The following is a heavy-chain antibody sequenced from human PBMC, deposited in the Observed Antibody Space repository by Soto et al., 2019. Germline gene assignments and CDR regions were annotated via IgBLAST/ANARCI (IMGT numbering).Heavy chain of an antibody. CDR1: VFTFSSYD. CDR3: ARAIGPTLFDY. J-gene: IGHJ4*02. Sequence: WWSLRLSCSASVFTFSSYDMHWVRQGPGKGLEWVSAIGTAGDTNYAGSVKGRFTISRENAKNSLYLQMNSLRAGDTAIYFCARAIGPTLFDYWGQGTLVTVSS. D-gene: IGHD3-22*01. V-gene: IGHV3-13*04. CDR2: IGTAGDT.